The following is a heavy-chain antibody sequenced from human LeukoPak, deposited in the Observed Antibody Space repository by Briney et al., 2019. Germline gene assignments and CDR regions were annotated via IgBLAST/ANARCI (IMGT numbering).Heavy chain of an antibody. J-gene: IGHJ4*02. CDR2: IYSGGST. CDR3: ARVLGGYSDY. Sequence: GGSLRLSCAAFGFTVSSNYMSWVRQAPGKGLEWVSVIYSGGSTYYADSVKGRFTISRDNSKNTLYLQMNSLRAEDTAVYYCARVLGGYSDYWGQGTLVTVSS. CDR1: GFTVSSNY. D-gene: IGHD5-12*01. V-gene: IGHV3-66*01.